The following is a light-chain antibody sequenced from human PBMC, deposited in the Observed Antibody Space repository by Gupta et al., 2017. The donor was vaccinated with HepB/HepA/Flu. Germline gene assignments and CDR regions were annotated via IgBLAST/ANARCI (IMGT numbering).Light chain of an antibody. Sequence: EIVLTQSPAILSLSPGERATLSCRASQSVSSYLAWYQQKPGQAPRLLIYDASNRATGIPARFSGSGSGTDFTLTISSLEPEDVAVYYCQQRSNWPPLSFGGGSKVEIK. J-gene: IGKJ4*01. V-gene: IGKV3-11*01. CDR1: QSVSSY. CDR3: QQRSNWPPLS. CDR2: DAS.